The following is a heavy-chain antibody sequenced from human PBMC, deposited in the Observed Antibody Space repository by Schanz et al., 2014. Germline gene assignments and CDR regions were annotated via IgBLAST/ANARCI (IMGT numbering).Heavy chain of an antibody. V-gene: IGHV3-23*04. CDR3: ARDASSSDYHLAH. Sequence: EVQLVESGGGLVQPGGSLKLSCAASGLIFSNYVMSWVRQAPGKGLEWVSTIGTSGGTNYAESVKGRFTISRDNAKNSLYLEMNSLRVEDTAFYYCARDASSSDYHLAHWGQGTLVTVSS. D-gene: IGHD3-22*01. CDR2: IGTSGGT. J-gene: IGHJ4*02. CDR1: GLIFSNYV.